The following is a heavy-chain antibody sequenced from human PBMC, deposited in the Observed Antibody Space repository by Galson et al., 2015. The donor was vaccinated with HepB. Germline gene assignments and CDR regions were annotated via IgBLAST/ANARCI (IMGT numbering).Heavy chain of an antibody. J-gene: IGHJ3*02. CDR3: ARIGFNYAFDI. CDR2: LDWDDDK. CDR1: GFSLSTSGMR. V-gene: IGHV2-70*04. Sequence: PAVVKPTQTLTLTCTFSGFSLSTSGMRVSWIRQPPGKALEWLGSLDWDDDKIYNPSLKTRFTISKENSKNQVVLTMTNMDPVDTATYYCARIGFNYAFDIWGQGTMVTVSS. D-gene: IGHD5-24*01.